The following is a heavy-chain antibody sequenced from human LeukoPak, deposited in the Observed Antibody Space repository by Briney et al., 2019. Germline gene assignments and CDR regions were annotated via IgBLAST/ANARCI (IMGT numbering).Heavy chain of an antibody. Sequence: SETLYLTCTVSGASISSYYWSWIRQPPGKGLEWIGYIYYSGSTNYNPSLKSRVTISVDTSKNQFSLKLSSVTAADTAVYYCARQIAAAGTFDYWGQGTLVIVSS. J-gene: IGHJ4*02. CDR2: IYYSGST. CDR1: GASISSYY. V-gene: IGHV4-59*08. CDR3: ARQIAAAGTFDY. D-gene: IGHD6-13*01.